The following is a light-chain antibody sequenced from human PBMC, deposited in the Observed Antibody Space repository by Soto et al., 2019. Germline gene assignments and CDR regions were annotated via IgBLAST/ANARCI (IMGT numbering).Light chain of an antibody. CDR1: QSLSSY. CDR3: QQRSNWPWT. J-gene: IGKJ1*01. CDR2: DAS. V-gene: IGKV3-11*01. Sequence: IVLTQSPATLSLSPGERATLSCRASQSLSSYLAWYQQKPGQAPRLLIYDASNRATGIPARFSGSGSGTDFTLTISSLEPEDFAVYYCQQRSNWPWTFGQGTKVEIK.